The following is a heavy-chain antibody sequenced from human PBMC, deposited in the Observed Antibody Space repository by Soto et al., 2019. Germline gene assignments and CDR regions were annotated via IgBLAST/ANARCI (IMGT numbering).Heavy chain of an antibody. J-gene: IGHJ4*02. CDR1: GYTFTTYG. D-gene: IGHD3-3*01. V-gene: IGHV1-18*01. Sequence: QVQLVQSGTEVKKPGASVKVSCKASGYTFTTYGINWARQAPGQGLEWMGWISGYNGNTKYAQKLQGRVTMTTDTPTSTVYMELRSLRSDDTAVYYCARESVEKSSDYWGQGTLVTVSS. CDR2: ISGYNGNT. CDR3: ARESVEKSSDY.